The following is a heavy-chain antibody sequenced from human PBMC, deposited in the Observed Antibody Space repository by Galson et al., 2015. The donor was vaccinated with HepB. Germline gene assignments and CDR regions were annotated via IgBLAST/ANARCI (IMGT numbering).Heavy chain of an antibody. CDR2: ISWNSGGV. J-gene: IGHJ1*01. CDR1: GFNFGDHA. Sequence: SLRLSCAGSGFNFGDHAMHWVRQVPGKGLEWASAISWNSGGVGYADSVRGRFTVSRDNARNSVSLQMNSLRVEDTALYYCARDIGPLTMTRGYLASWGQGTLVTITS. CDR3: ARDIGPLTMTRGYLAS. D-gene: IGHD3-10*01. V-gene: IGHV3-9*01.